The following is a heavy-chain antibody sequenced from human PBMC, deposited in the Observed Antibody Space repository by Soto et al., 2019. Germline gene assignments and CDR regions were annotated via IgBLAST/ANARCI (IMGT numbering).Heavy chain of an antibody. CDR1: GFTLSGYA. V-gene: IGHV3-64*01. CDR2: ISTNGVGT. J-gene: IGHJ6*03. CDR3: ARRARPDFYYMDV. D-gene: IGHD6-6*01. Sequence: EVQLVESGGGLAQPGGSLRLSCAASGFTLSGYAMDWVRQAPGKGLEYVSGISTNGVGTYYANSVQDRFTISRDNSKNTVYLQMGSLRPEDMAVYYCARRARPDFYYMDVWGKGTTVTVSS.